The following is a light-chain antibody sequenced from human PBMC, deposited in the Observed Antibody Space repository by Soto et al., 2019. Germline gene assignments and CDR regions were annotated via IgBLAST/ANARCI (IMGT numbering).Light chain of an antibody. Sequence: QSALTQPRSVSGSPGQSVTISCTGTSSDVAIYDYVSWYQHHPGKGPKLIIYEVNNRPSGVSDRFSGAKSGNKASLTISNLEAEDESDYYCGSYTSTDTPFVFGTGTKVTVI. V-gene: IGLV2-11*01. J-gene: IGLJ1*01. CDR3: GSYTSTDTPFV. CDR2: EVN. CDR1: SSDVAIYDY.